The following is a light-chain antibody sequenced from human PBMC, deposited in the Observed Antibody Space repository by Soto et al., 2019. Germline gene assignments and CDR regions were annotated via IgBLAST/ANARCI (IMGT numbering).Light chain of an antibody. CDR3: QQFGRSPPSWT. J-gene: IGKJ1*01. V-gene: IGKV3-20*01. CDR2: GAS. Sequence: ETVLTQSPGTLSLSPGERATLSCRASQSVSSNYLAWYQQKPGQAPRLLIYGASTRATGIPDRFSGSGSGIDFTLTISRLEPEDFAVYSCQQFGRSPPSWTFGQGTKVEIK. CDR1: QSVSSNY.